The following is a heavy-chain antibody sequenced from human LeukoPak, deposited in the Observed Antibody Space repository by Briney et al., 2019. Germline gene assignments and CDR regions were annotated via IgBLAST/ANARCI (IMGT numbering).Heavy chain of an antibody. CDR1: GGSISSSSYY. D-gene: IGHD1-26*01. CDR3: ASQTSYSGNYRVDY. V-gene: IGHV4-39*07. CDR2: IYYSGST. J-gene: IGHJ4*02. Sequence: SETLSLTCTVSGGSISSSSYYWGWIRQPPGKGLEWIGSIYYSGSTYYNPSLKSRVTISVDTSKNQFSLKLSSVTAADTAVYYCASQTSYSGNYRVDYWGQGTLVTVSS.